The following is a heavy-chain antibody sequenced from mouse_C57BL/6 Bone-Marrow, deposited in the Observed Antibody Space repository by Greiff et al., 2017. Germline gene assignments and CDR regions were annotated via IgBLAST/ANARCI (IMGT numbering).Heavy chain of an antibody. CDR3: TLTGRVFDY. Sequence: EVQLQQSGAELVRPGASVKLSCTASGFNIKDDYMHWVKQRPEQGLEWIGWIDPENGDTEYASKFQGKATITADTSSNTAYLQLSSLTSEDTAVYYCTLTGRVFDYWGQGTTLTVAS. D-gene: IGHD4-1*01. CDR1: GFNIKDDY. CDR2: IDPENGDT. J-gene: IGHJ2*01. V-gene: IGHV14-4*01.